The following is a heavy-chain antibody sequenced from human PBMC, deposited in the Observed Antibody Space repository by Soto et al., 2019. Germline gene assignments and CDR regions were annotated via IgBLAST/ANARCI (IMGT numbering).Heavy chain of an antibody. Sequence: SETLSLTCAVYGGSFSGYYWSWIRQPPGKGLEWIGEINHSGSTNYNPSLKSRVTISVDTSKNQFSLKLSSVTAADTAVYYCAREGHNVPCDYWGQGTLVTVSS. V-gene: IGHV4-34*01. CDR2: INHSGST. CDR1: GGSFSGYY. J-gene: IGHJ4*02. CDR3: AREGHNVPCDY.